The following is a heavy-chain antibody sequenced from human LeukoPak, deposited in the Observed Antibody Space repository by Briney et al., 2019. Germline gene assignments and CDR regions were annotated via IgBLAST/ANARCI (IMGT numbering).Heavy chain of an antibody. CDR2: ISYDGSNK. CDR1: GFTFSSYG. CDR3: AKSVGITFGGASDAFDI. Sequence: PGGSLRLSCAASGFTFSSYGMHWVRQAPGKGLEWVAVISYDGSNKYFADSVKGRFTISRDNSKNTLYLQMNSLRAEDTAVHYCAKSVGITFGGASDAFDIWGQGTMVTVSS. D-gene: IGHD3-16*01. V-gene: IGHV3-30*18. J-gene: IGHJ3*02.